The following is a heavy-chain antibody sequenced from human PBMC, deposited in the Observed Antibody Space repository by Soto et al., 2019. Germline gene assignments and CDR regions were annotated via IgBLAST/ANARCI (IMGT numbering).Heavy chain of an antibody. CDR2: ISWDDDK. CDR1: GCSLSTNGVR. CDR3: AHRRAWRSDWYDWFDP. V-gene: IGHV2-5*02. J-gene: IGHJ5*02. D-gene: IGHD6-19*01. Sequence: QITLKESGPTLVKPTQTLTLTCTFSGCSLSTNGVRVGWLRQPPGMALEWLAIISWDDDKRYSPSLRNRLTIPNDTSKNQVVLTLTNMNPVDTATYYCAHRRAWRSDWYDWFDPWGQGMLVTVSS.